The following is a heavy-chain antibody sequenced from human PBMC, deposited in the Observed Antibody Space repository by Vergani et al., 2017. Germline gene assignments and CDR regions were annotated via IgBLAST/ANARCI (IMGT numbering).Heavy chain of an antibody. J-gene: IGHJ4*02. CDR1: GYTLTELS. CDR2: IIPILGIA. CDR3: ARGLATNEDY. Sequence: QVQLVQSGAEVKKPGASVKVSCKVSGYTLTELSMHWVRQAPGQGLEWMGGIIPILGIANYAQKFQGRVTITADESTSTAYMELSSLRSEDTAVYYCARGLATNEDYWGQGTLVTVSS. V-gene: IGHV1-69*10.